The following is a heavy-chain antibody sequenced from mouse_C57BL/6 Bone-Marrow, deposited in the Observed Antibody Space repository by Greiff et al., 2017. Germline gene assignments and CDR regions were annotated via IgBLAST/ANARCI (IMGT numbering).Heavy chain of an antibody. CDR1: GFSLTTYV. J-gene: IGHJ3*01. D-gene: IGHD1-1*01. V-gene: IGHV2-9*01. CDR3: AKHGRYYGSSYWLAY. Sequence: VQLLESGPGLVPPSQSLSITCTASGFSLTTYVVDWVRQPPGKGLEWVGVIWGGGSTNYNTAIMSRLSISKENSKSQVFLKMNSLQTDDTAIYYGAKHGRYYGSSYWLAYWGQGTLVTVSA. CDR2: IWGGGST.